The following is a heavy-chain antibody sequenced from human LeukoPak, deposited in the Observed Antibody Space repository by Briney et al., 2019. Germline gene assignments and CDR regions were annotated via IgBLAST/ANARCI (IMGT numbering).Heavy chain of an antibody. CDR1: GYTFTSYY. J-gene: IGHJ4*02. D-gene: IGHD2-2*01. CDR3: ARGNNYAYRGGDHRGGDY. V-gene: IGHV1-46*01. Sequence: WASVKVSCKASGYTFTSYYMQWVRQAPGQGLEWMGIINPSDGTTYYAQKFQGRVTMTRDTSTSTGYMELSSLRSEDTAVYYCARGNNYAYRGGDHRGGDYWGQGTLVTVSS. CDR2: INPSDGTT.